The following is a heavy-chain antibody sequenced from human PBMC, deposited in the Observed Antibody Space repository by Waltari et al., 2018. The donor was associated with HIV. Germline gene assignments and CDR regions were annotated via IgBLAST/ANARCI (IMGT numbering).Heavy chain of an antibody. CDR3: ARQGNTGTYFGGHR. V-gene: IGHV3-33*01. CDR2: RWPDGNTR. Sequence: QVHLVESGGTVVQPGKSLRLSCVTDGFTLTDYAMSWFRQTPGGGLQWVAIRWPDGNTRFYAPFVRGRFSISRDNTKKTVFLQMRALRADDTGVYFCARQGNTGTYFGGHRWGRGT. D-gene: IGHD3-10*01. CDR1: GFTLTDYA. J-gene: IGHJ4*02.